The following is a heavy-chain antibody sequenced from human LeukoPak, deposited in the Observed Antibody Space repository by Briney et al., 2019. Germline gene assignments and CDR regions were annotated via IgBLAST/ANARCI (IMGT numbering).Heavy chain of an antibody. CDR3: ARVAGITGTTGFDY. J-gene: IGHJ4*02. Sequence: QSGGSLRLSCAASGFTFSSYEMNWVRQAPGKGLEWVSYISSSGSTIYYADSVKGRFTISRDNAKNSLYLQMNSLRAEDTAVYYCARVAGITGTTGFDYWGQGTLVTVSS. CDR2: ISSSGSTI. CDR1: GFTFSSYE. V-gene: IGHV3-48*03. D-gene: IGHD1-20*01.